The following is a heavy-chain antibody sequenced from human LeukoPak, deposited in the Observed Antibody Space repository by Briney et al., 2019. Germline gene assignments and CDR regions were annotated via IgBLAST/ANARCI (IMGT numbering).Heavy chain of an antibody. J-gene: IGHJ6*03. CDR2: MYYRGST. V-gene: IGHV4-39*07. CDR3: ARDRYYYGSGSYPYMDV. CDR1: GGSISSSSHY. Sequence: SETLSLTCTVSGGSISSSSHYWGWIRQPPGKGLEWIGSMYYRGSTYHNPSLKSRVTISVDTSKNQFSLKVSSVTAADTAVYYCARDRYYYGSGSYPYMDVWGKGTTVTISS. D-gene: IGHD3-10*01.